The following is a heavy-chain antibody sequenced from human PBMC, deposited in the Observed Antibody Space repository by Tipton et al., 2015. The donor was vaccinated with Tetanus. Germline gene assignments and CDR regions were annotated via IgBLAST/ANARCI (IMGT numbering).Heavy chain of an antibody. V-gene: IGHV4-59*01. CDR3: ARARRAEWLPPDFDY. D-gene: IGHD5-12*01. Sequence: LRLSCAVYGGSFSGYYWSWIRQPPGKGLEWIGYIYYSGSTNYNPSLKSRVTMSVDTSKNQFSLKLSSVTAADTAVYYCARARRAEWLPPDFDYWGQGTLVTVSS. CDR2: IYYSGST. J-gene: IGHJ4*02. CDR1: GGSFSGYY.